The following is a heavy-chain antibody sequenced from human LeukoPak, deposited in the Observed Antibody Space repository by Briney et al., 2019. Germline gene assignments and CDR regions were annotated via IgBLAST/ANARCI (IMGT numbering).Heavy chain of an antibody. J-gene: IGHJ4*02. CDR1: GGSFSGYY. CDR3: ARVRRYYDSSGYYHY. Sequence: SETLSLTCAVYGGSFSGYYWSWIRQPPGKGLEWIGEINHSGSTNYNPSLKSRVTISVDTSKNQFSLKLSSVTAADTAEYYCARVRRYYDSSGYYHYWGQGTLVTVSS. D-gene: IGHD3-22*01. CDR2: INHSGST. V-gene: IGHV4-34*01.